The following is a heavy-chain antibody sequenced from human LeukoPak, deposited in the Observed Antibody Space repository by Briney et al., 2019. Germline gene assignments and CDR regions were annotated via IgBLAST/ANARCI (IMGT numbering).Heavy chain of an antibody. CDR3: ARLLDYWFDP. D-gene: IGHD3-3*02. Sequence: SETLSLTCTVSGGSISSYYWSWIRQPPGKGLEWIGYIYYSESTNYNPSLKSRVTISVDTSKNQFSLKLSSVTAADTAVYYCARLLDYWFDPWGQGTLVTVSS. V-gene: IGHV4-59*08. CDR1: GGSISSYY. J-gene: IGHJ5*02. CDR2: IYYSEST.